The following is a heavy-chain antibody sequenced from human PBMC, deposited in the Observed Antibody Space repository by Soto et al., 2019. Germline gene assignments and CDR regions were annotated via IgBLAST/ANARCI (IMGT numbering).Heavy chain of an antibody. J-gene: IGHJ4*02. D-gene: IGHD6-19*01. CDR1: GGTFSSYA. V-gene: IGHV1-69*01. CDR2: IIPIFGTA. CDR3: ARDREVDKSGWYGLYDY. Sequence: QVQLVQSGAEVKKPGFSVKVSCKASGGTFSSYAISWVRQAPGQGLEWMGGIIPIFGTANYAQKFQGRVTITADESTSTAYMELSSLRSEDTAVYYCARDREVDKSGWYGLYDYWGQGTLVTVSS.